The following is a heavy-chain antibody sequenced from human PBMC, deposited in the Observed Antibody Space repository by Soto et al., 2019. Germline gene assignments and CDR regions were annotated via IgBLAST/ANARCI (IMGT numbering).Heavy chain of an antibody. D-gene: IGHD4-17*01. V-gene: IGHV1-69*01. Sequence: QVQRVQYGAEVKKPGSSVKVSCKASGGTFSSYAISWVRQAPGQGLEWMGGIIPIFGTANYAHKFQGRVTITADESKSTAYMELSSLRSEDTGVYYCARGTTVTTWNPYYYYGMDVWGQGTTVTVSS. CDR3: ARGTTVTTWNPYYYYGMDV. J-gene: IGHJ6*02. CDR1: GGTFSSYA. CDR2: IIPIFGTA.